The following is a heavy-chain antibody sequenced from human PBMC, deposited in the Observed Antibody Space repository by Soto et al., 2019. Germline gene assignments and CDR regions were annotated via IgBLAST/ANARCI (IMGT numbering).Heavy chain of an antibody. Sequence: VASVKVSCKASGGTFSNYGVSWVRQAPGQGLEWVGGIFPIYGTSNHAQKFQGRVTITADKSTSTAFMELSSLRPEDTAVFYCARDIQRAAAAGYYFYSGMDVWGQGTTVTVSS. CDR1: GGTFSNYG. J-gene: IGHJ6*02. CDR2: IFPIYGTS. D-gene: IGHD6-13*01. V-gene: IGHV1-69*06. CDR3: ARDIQRAAAAGYYFYSGMDV.